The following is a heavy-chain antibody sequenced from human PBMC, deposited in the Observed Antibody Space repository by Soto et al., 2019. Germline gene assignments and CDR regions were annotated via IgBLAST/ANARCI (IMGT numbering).Heavy chain of an antibody. D-gene: IGHD2-2*01. CDR1: GGSFSGYY. Sequence: PSETLSLTCAVYGGSFSGYYWSWIRQPPGKGLEWIGEINHSGSTNYNPSLKSRVTISVDTSKNQFSLKLSSVTAADTAVYYCARGPFFTDIVVVPAAKKTKGYYYYGMDVWGQGTTVTVSS. CDR2: INHSGST. V-gene: IGHV4-34*01. J-gene: IGHJ6*02. CDR3: ARGPFFTDIVVVPAAKKTKGYYYYGMDV.